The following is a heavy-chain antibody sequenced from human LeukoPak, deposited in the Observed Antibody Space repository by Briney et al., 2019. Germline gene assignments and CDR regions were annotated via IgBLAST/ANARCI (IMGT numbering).Heavy chain of an antibody. D-gene: IGHD5-12*01. V-gene: IGHV4-38-2*02. CDR1: GSSITSLHS. Sequence: SETLSLTCIVSGSSITSLHSWGWIRQPPGKGLEWVGSMYHSGKPYYNPSLKSQVTISADTSKNRFSLKLTSVTAADTAIYYCARAYEDYMDVWGKGTTVTVSS. J-gene: IGHJ6*03. CDR2: MYHSGKP. CDR3: ARAYEDYMDV.